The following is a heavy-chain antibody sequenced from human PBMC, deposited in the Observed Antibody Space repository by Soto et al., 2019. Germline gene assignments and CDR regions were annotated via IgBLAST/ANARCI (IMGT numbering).Heavy chain of an antibody. Sequence: GKGLEWVGRIKSKTDGGTTDYAAPVKGRFTISRDDSKNTLYLQMNSLKTEDTAVYYCTFPHPYFYDSSGYRRPYYYYGMDVWGQRTTVTVSS. D-gene: IGHD3-22*01. V-gene: IGHV3-15*07. CDR3: TFPHPYFYDSSGYRRPYYYYGMDV. CDR2: IKSKTDGGTT. J-gene: IGHJ6*02.